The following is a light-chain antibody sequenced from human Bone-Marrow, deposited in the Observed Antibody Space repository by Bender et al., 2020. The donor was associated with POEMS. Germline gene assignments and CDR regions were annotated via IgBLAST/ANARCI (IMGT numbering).Light chain of an antibody. CDR3: QTWGAGIRV. V-gene: IGLV4-69*01. CDR2: VNSDGSH. Sequence: QLVLTQSPSASASLGASVKLTCTLSSGHSSYAIAWHQQQPEKGPQYLMKVNSDGSHKKGDGIPDRFSGSSSGAERYLTISSLQSEDEAVYYCQTWGAGIRVFGGGTKLTVL. J-gene: IGLJ3*02. CDR1: SGHSSYA.